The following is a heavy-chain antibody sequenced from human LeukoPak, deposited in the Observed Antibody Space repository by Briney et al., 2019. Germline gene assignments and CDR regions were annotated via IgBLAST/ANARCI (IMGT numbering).Heavy chain of an antibody. CDR2: IYTSGNT. J-gene: IGHJ4*01. CDR3: AGGPSGTAFDD. Sequence: SETLSLTCAVSGISISSYYWSWIRQPAGKGLEWNGRIYTSGNTNYKPSLKSRLTISVDKSKNHLSLKLTSLTAADTAFYYCAGGPSGTAFDDWGHGTLVAVSS. CDR1: GISISSYY. D-gene: IGHD1-1*01. V-gene: IGHV4-4*07.